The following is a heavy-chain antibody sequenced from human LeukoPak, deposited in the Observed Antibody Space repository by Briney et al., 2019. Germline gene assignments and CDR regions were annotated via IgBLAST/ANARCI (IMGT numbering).Heavy chain of an antibody. CDR2: ISGSGGST. CDR3: AKTRYNWKCPDACDV. V-gene: IGHV3-23*01. CDR1: GYTFASFA. D-gene: IGHD1-1*01. J-gene: IGHJ3*01. Sequence: GGSLRLSCAASGYTFASFAMSWVRQAPGKGLEWVSGISGSGGSTFYADSVAGRFAISSDKSKNTVYLQMMSLTAEDTAVYYCAKTRYNWKCPDACDVWGQGTMVTVSS.